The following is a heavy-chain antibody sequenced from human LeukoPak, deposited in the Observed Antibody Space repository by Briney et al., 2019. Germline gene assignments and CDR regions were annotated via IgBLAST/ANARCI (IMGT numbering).Heavy chain of an antibody. CDR2: IYYSGSA. D-gene: IGHD3-22*01. CDR1: GGSISSYY. CDR3: ARLYYDSSGYYYAGGNWFDP. J-gene: IGHJ5*02. Sequence: SETLSLTCTVSGGSISSYYWSWIRQPPGEGLEWIGYIYYSGSANYNPSLKSRVTISVDTSKNQFSLKLSSVTAADTAVYYCARLYYDSSGYYYAGGNWFDPWGQGTLVTVSS. V-gene: IGHV4-59*08.